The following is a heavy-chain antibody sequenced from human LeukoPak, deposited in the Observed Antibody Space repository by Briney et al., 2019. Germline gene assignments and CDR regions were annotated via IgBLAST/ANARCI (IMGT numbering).Heavy chain of an antibody. V-gene: IGHV3-43*02. CDR1: GFTFDDYA. D-gene: IGHD6-19*01. J-gene: IGHJ3*02. Sequence: PGGSLRLSCAASGFTFDDYAMHWVRQAPGKGLEWVSLISGDGGSTYYADSVKGRFTISRDNSKNSLYLQMNSLRTEDTALYYCAKGVPVSGWILDAFDIWGQGTMVTVSS. CDR3: AKGVPVSGWILDAFDI. CDR2: ISGDGGST.